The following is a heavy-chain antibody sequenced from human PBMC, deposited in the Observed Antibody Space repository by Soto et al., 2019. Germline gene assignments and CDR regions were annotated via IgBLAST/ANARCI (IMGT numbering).Heavy chain of an antibody. CDR2: IYSSGST. Sequence: SETLSLTCTVSGDSISSYYWIWIRQPAGKGLEWIGRIYSSGSTNYSPSLKSRVSMSVDTSKNQFSLKLSSVTAADTAVYYCARDSQKVGTTRLYFGLWGRGTLVTVSS. V-gene: IGHV4-4*07. D-gene: IGHD1-26*01. J-gene: IGHJ2*01. CDR3: ARDSQKVGTTRLYFGL. CDR1: GDSISSYY.